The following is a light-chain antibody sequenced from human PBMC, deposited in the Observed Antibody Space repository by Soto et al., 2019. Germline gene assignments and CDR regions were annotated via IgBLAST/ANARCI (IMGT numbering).Light chain of an antibody. CDR2: GAS. Sequence: ETRLTKPPASLSSIGGDRVTRSCKASQSVTTRLDWYPHKPGQAPAVLMSGASNRASGVPVRFSGSGSGTDFTLTIARLEPEGFTLYYCQQYGVSPISLGVGARLAI. CDR3: QQYGVSPIS. CDR1: QSVTTR. V-gene: IGKV3-20*01. J-gene: IGKJ5*01.